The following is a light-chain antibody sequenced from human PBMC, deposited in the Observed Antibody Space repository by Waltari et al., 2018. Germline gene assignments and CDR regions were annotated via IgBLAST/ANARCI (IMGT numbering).Light chain of an antibody. V-gene: IGKV1D-16*01. CDR2: KAS. CDR1: QRVSSG. J-gene: IGKJ1*01. Sequence: DSQLTQSPSSLSASVGETVTITCRASQRVSSGLDWYQKNQGKALKFWVYKASSLQSGVPSRFSGSGSCTEFTLTISSLQPEDFATYYCLQYNSSPWTFGQGTKVEIK. CDR3: LQYNSSPWT.